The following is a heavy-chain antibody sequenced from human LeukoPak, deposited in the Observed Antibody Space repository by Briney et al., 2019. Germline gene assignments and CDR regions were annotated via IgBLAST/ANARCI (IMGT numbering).Heavy chain of an antibody. D-gene: IGHD6-13*01. CDR1: GFTFSSYG. CDR2: ISYDGSNK. J-gene: IGHJ5*02. V-gene: IGHV3-30*03. Sequence: GGSLRLSCAASGFTFSSYGMHWVRQAPGKGLEWVAVISYDGSNKYYADSVKGRFTISRDNSKNTLYLQMNSLRAEDTAVYYCAMDPGIAAAGTEWFDPWGQGTLVTVSS. CDR3: AMDPGIAAAGTEWFDP.